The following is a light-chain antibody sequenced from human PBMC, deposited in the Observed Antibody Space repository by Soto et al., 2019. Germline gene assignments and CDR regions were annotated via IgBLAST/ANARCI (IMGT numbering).Light chain of an antibody. Sequence: EIVLTQSPGTLSLSPGERATLSCRASQSVSSSYLAWYQQKPGQAPRLLIYGASSRATGIPDRFSGSGSGTDIILTISRLVPEDFAVYSCQQYGSSFAQGTRLEIK. J-gene: IGKJ5*01. CDR2: GAS. CDR3: QQYGSS. V-gene: IGKV3-20*01. CDR1: QSVSSSY.